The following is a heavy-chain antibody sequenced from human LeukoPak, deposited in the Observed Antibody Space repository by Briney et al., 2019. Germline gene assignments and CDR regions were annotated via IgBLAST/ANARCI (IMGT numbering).Heavy chain of an antibody. Sequence: GGSLRLSCAASGFTFSSYFWMHWVRQAPGKGLVWVSRIKSDGSSSTYADSVKGRFTISRDNAKNSLYLQMNSLRAVDTAVYYCARGNSVAGTDISYWGQGTLVTVSS. J-gene: IGHJ4*02. CDR2: IKSDGSSS. CDR3: ARGNSVAGTDISY. CDR1: GFTFSSYFW. V-gene: IGHV3-74*01. D-gene: IGHD6-19*01.